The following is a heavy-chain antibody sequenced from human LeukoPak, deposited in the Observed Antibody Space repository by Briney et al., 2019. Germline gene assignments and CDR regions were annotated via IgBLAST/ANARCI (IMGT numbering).Heavy chain of an antibody. Sequence: SETLSLTCTVSGGSISSSSYYWGWIRQPPGKGLEWIGSIYYSGSTYYNPSLKSRVTISVDTSKNQFSLKLSSVTAADTAVYYCARRATMVRGVIIMKTRLTNWFDPWGQGTLVTVSS. J-gene: IGHJ5*02. CDR2: IYYSGST. CDR3: ARRATMVRGVIIMKTRLTNWFDP. CDR1: GGSISSSSYY. D-gene: IGHD3-10*01. V-gene: IGHV4-39*07.